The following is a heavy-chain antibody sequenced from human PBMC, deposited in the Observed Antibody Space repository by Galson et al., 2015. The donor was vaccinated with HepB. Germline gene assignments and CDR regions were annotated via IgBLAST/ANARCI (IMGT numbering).Heavy chain of an antibody. Sequence: SLRLSCAASGFTFDDYAMHWVRQAPGKGLEWVSGISWNSGSIGYADSVKGRFTISRDNAKNSLYLQMNSLRAEDTALYYCAKDKGGDYEVMYGMDVWGQGTTVTVSS. V-gene: IGHV3-9*01. CDR2: ISWNSGSI. J-gene: IGHJ6*02. CDR3: AKDKGGDYEVMYGMDV. CDR1: GFTFDDYA. D-gene: IGHD4-17*01.